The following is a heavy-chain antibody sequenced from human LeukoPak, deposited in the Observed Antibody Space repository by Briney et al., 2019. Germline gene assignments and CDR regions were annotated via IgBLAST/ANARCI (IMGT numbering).Heavy chain of an antibody. CDR1: GFTFSSYA. Sequence: LRLSCAASGFTFSSYAMSWVRQHPGKGLEWIGYIYYSGSTYYNPSLKSRVTISVDTSKNQFSLKLSSVTATDTAVYYCARGEKVLDYFDYWGQGTLVTVSS. CDR3: ARGEKVLDYFDY. V-gene: IGHV4-31*02. D-gene: IGHD3-16*01. CDR2: IYYSGST. J-gene: IGHJ4*02.